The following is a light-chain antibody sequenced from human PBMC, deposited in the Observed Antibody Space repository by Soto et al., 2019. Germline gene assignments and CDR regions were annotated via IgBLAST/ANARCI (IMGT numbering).Light chain of an antibody. Sequence: EIVLQQSPGTMSLSPGVSGPLSCRARQSVRNNYLAWYQQRPGQAPRLLIYAASSRATGIPDRVSGSGSGTDFTLTISRLEPEDFAVYYCQQYGTSPRTFGQGNKVDIK. CDR1: QSVRNNY. J-gene: IGKJ1*01. CDR2: AAS. CDR3: QQYGTSPRT. V-gene: IGKV3-20*01.